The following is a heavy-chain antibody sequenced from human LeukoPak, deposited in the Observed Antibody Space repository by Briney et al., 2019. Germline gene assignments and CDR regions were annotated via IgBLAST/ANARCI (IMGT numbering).Heavy chain of an antibody. CDR2: INQDGSAK. J-gene: IGHJ4*02. V-gene: IGHV3-7*03. Sequence: PGGSLRLSCVASGFTLSSHWMSWVRQAPGKGLEWVANINQDGSAKYFVDSVKGRFTISRDNAKNSLYLQMNSLRAEDTAVYYCARDSSGWYAIDYWGQGTLVTVSS. CDR1: GFTLSSHW. CDR3: ARDSSGWYAIDY. D-gene: IGHD6-19*01.